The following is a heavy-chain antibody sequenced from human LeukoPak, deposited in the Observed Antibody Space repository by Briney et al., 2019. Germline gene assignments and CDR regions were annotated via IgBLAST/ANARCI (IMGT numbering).Heavy chain of an antibody. J-gene: IGHJ4*02. CDR1: GFTFSSYA. D-gene: IGHD5-18*01. Sequence: GGSLRLSCAASGFTFSSYAMHWVRQAPGKGLEWVAVISYDGSNKYYADSVKGRFTISRDNSKNTLYLQMNSLRAEDTAVYYCARGVVATAGEFDYWGQGTLVTVSS. V-gene: IGHV3-30-3*01. CDR2: ISYDGSNK. CDR3: ARGVVATAGEFDY.